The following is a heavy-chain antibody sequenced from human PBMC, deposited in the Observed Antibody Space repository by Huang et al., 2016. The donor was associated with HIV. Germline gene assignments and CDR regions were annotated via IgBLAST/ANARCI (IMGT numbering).Heavy chain of an antibody. J-gene: IGHJ5*02. V-gene: IGHV1-69*13. CDR1: GGTFCSYA. D-gene: IGHD5-18*01. Sequence: QVLLVQSGAEVRKPGSSVKVSCTAFGGTFCSYAISWVRQAPGQGLEWMGGIIPIFGTANYTQKFQGRGTITVDESTNTGYMELTRLTSEDTAVYYCARTAYSYGFRQGYNWFDPWGQGTPVTVSS. CDR2: IIPIFGTA. CDR3: ARTAYSYGFRQGYNWFDP.